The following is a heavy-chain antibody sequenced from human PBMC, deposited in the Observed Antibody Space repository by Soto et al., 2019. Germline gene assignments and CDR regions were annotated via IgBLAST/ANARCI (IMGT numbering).Heavy chain of an antibody. D-gene: IGHD2-21*02. CDR1: GFTFSSYA. CDR3: AKTGRDPADSPNDY. CDR2: ISYDGITK. V-gene: IGHV3-30*18. Sequence: QVQLVESGGGVVQPGRSLRLSCAASGFTFSSYAMHWVRQAPGKGLEWVTVISYDGITKYYADSVKGRFTISRDNSKNTRYREMNSLGAEDTAVYYCAKTGRDPADSPNDYWGQGTLVTVSS. J-gene: IGHJ4*02.